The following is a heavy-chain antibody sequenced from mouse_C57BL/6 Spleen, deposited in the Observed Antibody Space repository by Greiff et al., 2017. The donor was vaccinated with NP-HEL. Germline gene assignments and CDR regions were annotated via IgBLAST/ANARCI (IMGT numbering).Heavy chain of an antibody. V-gene: IGHV5-4*03. D-gene: IGHD4-1*01. J-gene: IGHJ2*01. CDR1: GFTFSSYA. Sequence: DVMLVESGGGLVKPGGSLKLSCAASGFTFSSYAMSWVRQTPEKRLEWVATISDGGSYTYYPDNVKGRFTISRDNAKNNLYLQMSHLKSEDTAMYYCARGGTYFDYWGQGTTLTVSS. CDR3: ARGGTYFDY. CDR2: ISDGGSYT.